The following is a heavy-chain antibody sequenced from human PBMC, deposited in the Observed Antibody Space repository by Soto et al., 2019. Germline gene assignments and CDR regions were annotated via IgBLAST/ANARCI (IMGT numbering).Heavy chain of an antibody. D-gene: IGHD3-16*01. CDR3: AREGVRGMDV. CDR2: MNPNSGNT. Sequence: QVQLVQSGAEVKKPGASVKVSCKASGYTFTSYDINWVRQATGQGIEWMGWMNPNSGNTGYAQKFQGIITMTRHTAISPAYMALSSLTSKVTAVYYCAREGVRGMDVWGQETTVTVSS. V-gene: IGHV1-8*01. J-gene: IGHJ6*02. CDR1: GYTFTSYD.